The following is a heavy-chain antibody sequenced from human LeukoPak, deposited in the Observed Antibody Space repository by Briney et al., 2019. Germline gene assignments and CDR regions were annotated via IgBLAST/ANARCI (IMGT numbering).Heavy chain of an antibody. CDR2: IRGSGGST. V-gene: IGHV3-23*01. D-gene: IGHD6-19*01. Sequence: PGGSLRLSCAASGFTFSSFAISWVRQALGKGLEWVSAIRGSGGSTYYADSVIGRFTISRDNSKSTLYLQINSLRAEDTAVYYCAKALHRFTGSGWLPYYYYGMDVWGQGTTVTVSS. CDR1: GFTFSSFA. CDR3: AKALHRFTGSGWLPYYYYGMDV. J-gene: IGHJ6*02.